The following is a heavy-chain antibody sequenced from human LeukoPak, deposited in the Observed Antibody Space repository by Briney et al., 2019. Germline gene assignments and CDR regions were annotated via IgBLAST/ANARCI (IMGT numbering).Heavy chain of an antibody. V-gene: IGHV3-48*01. D-gene: IGHD3-10*01. J-gene: IGHJ4*02. Sequence: GGSLRLSCAASGFIFSSYSMNWVRQTPGKGLEWISYISSGSGTTYYGDSVQGRFITSRDNAENSLHLQMNSLRAEDTAVYYCARPYYYSSGSLPYWGQGTLVTVSS. CDR2: ISSGSGTT. CDR3: ARPYYYSSGSLPY. CDR1: GFIFSSYS.